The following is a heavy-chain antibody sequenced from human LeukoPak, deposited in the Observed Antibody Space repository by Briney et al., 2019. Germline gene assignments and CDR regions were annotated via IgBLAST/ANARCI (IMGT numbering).Heavy chain of an antibody. V-gene: IGHV1-8*02. D-gene: IGHD3-16*02. CDR3: ARAGRHYVWGSYRPSIDY. Sequence: ASVKVSCKASGYTFTSYYMHWVRQATGQGLEWMGWMNPNSGNTGYAQKFRGRVTMTRNTSISTAYMELSSLRSEDTAVYYCARAGRHYVWGSYRPSIDYWGQGTLVTVSS. J-gene: IGHJ4*02. CDR2: MNPNSGNT. CDR1: GYTFTSYY.